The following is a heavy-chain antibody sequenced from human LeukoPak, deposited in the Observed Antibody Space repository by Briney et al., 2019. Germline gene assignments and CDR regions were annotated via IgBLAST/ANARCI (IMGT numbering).Heavy chain of an antibody. J-gene: IGHJ6*03. D-gene: IGHD3-16*01. CDR2: IYHGDST. CDR3: ARVGATYPHYYMDV. CDR1: GGSISSGDYY. Sequence: PSQTLSLTCTVSGGSISSGDYYWSWIRQPPGKGLEWIGYIYHGDSTYYNPSLKSRVTVSVDTSKNQFSLRLTSVTAADTAVYYCARVGATYPHYYMDVWGKGTTVTVAS. V-gene: IGHV4-30-2*01.